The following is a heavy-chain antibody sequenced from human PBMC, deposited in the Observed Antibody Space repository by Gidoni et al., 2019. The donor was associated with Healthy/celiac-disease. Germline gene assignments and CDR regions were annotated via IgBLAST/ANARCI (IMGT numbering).Heavy chain of an antibody. V-gene: IGHV4-39*01. Sequence: QLQLQQSAPGLVKPSETLPPTCPLSGGSVSRSSYYCVWIRQPPGKGLEWVGSIYYSGSTYHNPSLKSRVTISVDTSKNQFSLKLSSVTAADTAVYYCARHIGWGGPGAGIGYWGQGTLVTVSS. J-gene: IGHJ4*02. CDR3: ARHIGWGGPGAGIGY. CDR2: IYYSGST. D-gene: IGHD2-21*01. CDR1: GGSVSRSSYY.